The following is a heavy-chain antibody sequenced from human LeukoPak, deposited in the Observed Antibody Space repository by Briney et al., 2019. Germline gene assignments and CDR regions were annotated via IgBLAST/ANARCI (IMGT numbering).Heavy chain of an antibody. V-gene: IGHV3-21*01. CDR1: GFSFSNYN. CDR3: ATYSQVLLPFES. CDR2: ITSSSTYI. Sequence: GGSLRLSCAASGFSFSNYNMNWVRQAPGKGLEWVSSITSSSTYIYYADSVKGRFTISRDNAKNSLYLQLNSLRAEDTAIYYCATYSQVLLPFESWGQGTLVTVSS. D-gene: IGHD5-18*01. J-gene: IGHJ4*02.